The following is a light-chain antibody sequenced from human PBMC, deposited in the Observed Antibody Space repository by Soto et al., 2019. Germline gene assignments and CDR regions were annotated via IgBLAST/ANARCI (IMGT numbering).Light chain of an antibody. J-gene: IGLJ1*01. V-gene: IGLV2-8*01. Sequence: QSALTQPPSASGSPGQSVTISCTGTSSDIGGYNYVSWYQQHPGKAPKLIIYEVSKRPSGVPDRFSGSKSGNTASLTVSGLQAEDEADYYCGTWDDSLVSYVFGTGTKVTVL. CDR1: SSDIGGYNY. CDR2: EVS. CDR3: GTWDDSLVSYV.